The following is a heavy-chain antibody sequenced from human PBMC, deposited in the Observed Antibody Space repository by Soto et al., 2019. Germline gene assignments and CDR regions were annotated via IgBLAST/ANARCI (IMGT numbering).Heavy chain of an antibody. Sequence: QVHLVQSGAEVKNPGASVKVSCKASGYSFTRYGIGWARQAPGQGLEWMGWINVYNGNTNYAQNLQGRLTLTTDTXRTTAYMELRSLRSNDTAIYYCAMVDVYVTPSPQDVWGQGTTVTVSS. V-gene: IGHV1-18*01. D-gene: IGHD3-16*01. CDR2: INVYNGNT. CDR1: GYSFTRYG. J-gene: IGHJ6*02. CDR3: AMVDVYVTPSPQDV.